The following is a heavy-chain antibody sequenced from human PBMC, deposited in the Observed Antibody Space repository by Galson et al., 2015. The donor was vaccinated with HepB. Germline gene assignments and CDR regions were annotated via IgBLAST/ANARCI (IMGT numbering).Heavy chain of an antibody. D-gene: IGHD2-21*01. J-gene: IGHJ5*01. V-gene: IGHV1-3*01. CDR1: GYTFSIYA. Sequence: SVKVSCKASGYTFSIYAMNWVRQAPGQGLEWMGWINAGNGNTKYSQKFQGRVTITRDTSASTAYMELNSLRSEDTAVYYCARDYCAGTDCLHWFDSWGQGTLVTVSS. CDR3: ARDYCAGTDCLHWFDS. CDR2: INAGNGNT.